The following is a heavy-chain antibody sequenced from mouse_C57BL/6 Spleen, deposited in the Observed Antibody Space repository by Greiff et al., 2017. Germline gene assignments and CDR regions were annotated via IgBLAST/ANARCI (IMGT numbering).Heavy chain of an antibody. Sequence: EVKLMESGGGLVKPGGSLKISCAASGFTFSSYAMSWVRQTPEKRLEWVATISDGGSYTYYPDNVKGRFTLSRDNAKNILYLQMSHLKSEDTAMYYCARDGAYYGSSWFAYWGQGTLVTVSA. CDR3: ARDGAYYGSSWFAY. CDR1: GFTFSSYA. D-gene: IGHD1-1*01. V-gene: IGHV5-4*01. CDR2: ISDGGSYT. J-gene: IGHJ3*01.